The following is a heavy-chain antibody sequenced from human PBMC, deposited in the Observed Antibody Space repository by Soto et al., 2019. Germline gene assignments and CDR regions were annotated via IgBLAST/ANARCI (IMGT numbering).Heavy chain of an antibody. D-gene: IGHD6-6*01. CDR3: ARGTTAIAARPYYFDY. V-gene: IGHV3-21*01. CDR1: GFTFSSYS. J-gene: IGHJ4*02. CDR2: ISSSSSYI. Sequence: PGGSLRLSCAASGFTFSSYSMNWVRQAPGKGLEWVSSISSSSSYIYYADSVKGRFTISRDNAKNSLYLQMNSLRAEDTAVYYCARGTTAIAARPYYFDYWGQGTLVTAPQ.